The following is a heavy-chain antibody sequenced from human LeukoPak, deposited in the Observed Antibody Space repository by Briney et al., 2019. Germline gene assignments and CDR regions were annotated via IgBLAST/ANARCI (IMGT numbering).Heavy chain of an antibody. CDR1: GGTFSSYA. CDR2: IIPIFGTA. Sequence: GASVKVSCKASGGTFSSYAISWVRQAPGQGLEWMGGIIPIFGTANYAQKFQGRVTITADESTSTAYMELSSLRSEYTAVYYCARGVITMVRGVIIAPHDAFDIWGQGTMVTVSS. D-gene: IGHD3-10*01. CDR3: ARGVITMVRGVIIAPHDAFDI. V-gene: IGHV1-69*13. J-gene: IGHJ3*02.